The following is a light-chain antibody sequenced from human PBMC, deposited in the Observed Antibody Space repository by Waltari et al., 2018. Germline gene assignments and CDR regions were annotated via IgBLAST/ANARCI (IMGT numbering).Light chain of an antibody. CDR2: WAS. J-gene: IGKJ1*01. CDR1: ETILFNSNNKNY. CDR3: QQYYTVSRT. Sequence: DIVMTQSPDSLAVPLGERATINCKSSETILFNSNNKNYLAWYQQKAAKPPKLLVYWASTRESGVPDRFSGSGSGTDFTLTISSLQAEDVAVYYCQQYYTVSRTFGQWTRVEIK. V-gene: IGKV4-1*01.